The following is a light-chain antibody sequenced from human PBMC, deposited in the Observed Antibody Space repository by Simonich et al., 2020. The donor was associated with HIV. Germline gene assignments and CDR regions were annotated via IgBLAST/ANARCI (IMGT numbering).Light chain of an antibody. CDR1: RTILYSPNNKNY. Sequence: DIVMTQSPDSLAVSLGERATINCKSSRTILYSPNNKNYLAWYQQKPGQPPKLLIYWASTRESGVPDRFSASGSGTDFTLTISSLQAEDVAVYYCQQYYSSPPTFGPGTKVDIK. V-gene: IGKV4-1*01. CDR2: WAS. CDR3: QQYYSSPPT. J-gene: IGKJ3*01.